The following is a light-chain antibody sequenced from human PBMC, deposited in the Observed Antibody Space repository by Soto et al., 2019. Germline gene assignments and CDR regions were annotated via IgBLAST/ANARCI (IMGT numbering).Light chain of an antibody. CDR1: QSVSRY. CDR2: GAS. V-gene: IGKV3-15*01. Sequence: EIVMTQSPATLSVSPGERATLSCRASQSVSRYLAWYQQKPGQAPRLLIYGASTRATGIPARFSGSGSGTEFTLTISSLQSEDFGIYYCQQYDSWPPLTFGGGTKVEIK. CDR3: QQYDSWPPLT. J-gene: IGKJ4*01.